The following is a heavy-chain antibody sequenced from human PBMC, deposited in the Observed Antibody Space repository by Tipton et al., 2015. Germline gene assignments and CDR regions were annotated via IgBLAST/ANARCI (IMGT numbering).Heavy chain of an antibody. CDR3: ARDRDDVDWYAIDY. Sequence: SLRLSCVISGFTFSDYYMDWIRQAPGKGLEWIGRSSYKALGYTTEYAAFVKGRFTVSRDESQNSLYLQMHSLKTEDTAVYYCARDRDDVDWYAIDYWGQGTLVTVSS. J-gene: IGHJ4*02. CDR1: GFTFSDYY. CDR2: SSYKALGYTT. D-gene: IGHD6-13*01. V-gene: IGHV3-72*01.